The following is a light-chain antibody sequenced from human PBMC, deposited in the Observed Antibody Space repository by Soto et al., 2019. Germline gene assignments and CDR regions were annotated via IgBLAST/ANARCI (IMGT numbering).Light chain of an antibody. CDR1: QSVSSSY. J-gene: IGKJ2*01. CDR3: QQYNSPPYT. CDR2: GAS. Sequence: EIVLTQSPGTLSLSPGERATLSCRASQSVSSSYLAWYQQKPGQAPRLIMYGASSRATGIPDRLSGSGSGTDFTLTISRLEPEDFAVYYCQQYNSPPYTFVQGTRLEIK. V-gene: IGKV3-20*01.